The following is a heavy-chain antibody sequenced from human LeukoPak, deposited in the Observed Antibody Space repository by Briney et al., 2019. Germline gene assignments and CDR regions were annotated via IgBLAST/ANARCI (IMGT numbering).Heavy chain of an antibody. CDR1: GRIFSSSG. J-gene: IGHJ6*03. CDR2: TQYDESNK. V-gene: IGHV3-30*02. D-gene: IGHD3-22*01. Sequence: GGSLRLSCAASGRIFSSSGMHWVRQAPGKGLEWVAFTQYDESNKYYADSVKGRFTISRDNSKSTVFLQMNSLRPEDTALYYCAKQMIERPHYYYMDVWGKGTTVTVSS. CDR3: AKQMIERPHYYYMDV.